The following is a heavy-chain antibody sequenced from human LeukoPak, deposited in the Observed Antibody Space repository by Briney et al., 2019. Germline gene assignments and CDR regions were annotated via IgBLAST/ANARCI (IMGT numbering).Heavy chain of an antibody. D-gene: IGHD2-21*02. V-gene: IGHV3-64*03. J-gene: IGHJ4*02. CDR3: VRWVTGLDY. Sequence: PGGSLRLSCSASGFTFSTYAMHWVRQAPAKGLEYVSAISSDGIRTYYADPVKGRFTISRDNSKNKVYVQMSSLRSEDTAVYYCVRWVTGLDYWGQGILVTVSS. CDR2: ISSDGIRT. CDR1: GFTFSTYA.